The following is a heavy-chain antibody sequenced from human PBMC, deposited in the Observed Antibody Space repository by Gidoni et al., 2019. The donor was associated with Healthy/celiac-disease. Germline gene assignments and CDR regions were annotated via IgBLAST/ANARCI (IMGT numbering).Heavy chain of an antibody. CDR1: GFNFRDYY. Sequence: QVQLVESGGGLVKHGGSLRLSCAASGFNFRDYYMSWLRQAPGKGLEWVSYISSSGSTIYYAASVKGRFTISRDNAKNSLYLQMNSLRAEDTAVYYCAREEGDNQISYFDYWGQGTLVTVSS. J-gene: IGHJ4*02. CDR3: AREEGDNQISYFDY. V-gene: IGHV3-11*01. CDR2: ISSSGSTI. D-gene: IGHD1-1*01.